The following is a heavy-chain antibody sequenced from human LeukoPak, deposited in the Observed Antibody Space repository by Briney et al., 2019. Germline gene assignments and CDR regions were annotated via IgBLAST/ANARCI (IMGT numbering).Heavy chain of an antibody. D-gene: IGHD6-13*01. CDR3: ARAAGTHYYYYMDV. CDR1: GGSISSGSYY. J-gene: IGHJ6*03. CDR2: IYTSGST. Sequence: SETLSFTCTVSGGSISSGSYYWSWIRQPAGKGLEWIGRIYTSGSTNYNPSLKSRVTISVDTSKNQFSLKLSSVTAADTAVYYCARAAGTHYYYYMDVWGKGTTVTVSS. V-gene: IGHV4-61*02.